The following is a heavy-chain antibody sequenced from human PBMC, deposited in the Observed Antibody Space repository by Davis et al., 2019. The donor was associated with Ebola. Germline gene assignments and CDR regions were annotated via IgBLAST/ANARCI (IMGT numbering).Heavy chain of an antibody. D-gene: IGHD3-3*01. J-gene: IGHJ6*03. V-gene: IGHV1-2*02. CDR3: ASYFWSGDYMDI. Sequence: ASVKVSCQASGYTFIAPDIYWVRQAPRHGLEWMGWINPKSGGTSHAHKFQGRISMTRDTTINTAYMDLSSLTSGDTAVYYCASYFWSGDYMDIWGQGTTVIVSS. CDR2: INPKSGGT. CDR1: GYTFIAPD.